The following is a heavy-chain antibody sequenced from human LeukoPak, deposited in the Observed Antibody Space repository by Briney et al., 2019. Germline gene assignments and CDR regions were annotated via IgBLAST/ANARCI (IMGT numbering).Heavy chain of an antibody. V-gene: IGHV3-23*01. CDR3: AKGWTFLDP. J-gene: IGHJ5*02. CDR2: IRGSGGNT. D-gene: IGHD2-15*01. CDR1: GFTFSSYT. Sequence: PGGSLRLSCAASGFTFSSYTMNWVRQAPGKGLEWVSGIRGSGGNTDYADSVKGRFTISRDNSKNTLSLQMNSLRAEDTAVYYCAKGWTFLDPWGQGTLVTISS.